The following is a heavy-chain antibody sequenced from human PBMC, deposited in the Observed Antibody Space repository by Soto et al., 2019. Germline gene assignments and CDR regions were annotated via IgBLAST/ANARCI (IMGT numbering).Heavy chain of an antibody. D-gene: IGHD1-26*01. CDR3: ARGGALRPNGHVTLAF. CDR2: IHVTGYT. V-gene: IGHV4-30-2*01. J-gene: IGHJ4*02. CDR1: GASITSGSYS. Sequence: PSETLSLTCTVSGASITSGSYSWSWIRQAPGKGLEWIGNIHVTGYTAFSPSLKRRVTMSVDTSKNQFSLNVNSVTAADTAVYFCARGGALRPNGHVTLAFWGQGTLVTVSS.